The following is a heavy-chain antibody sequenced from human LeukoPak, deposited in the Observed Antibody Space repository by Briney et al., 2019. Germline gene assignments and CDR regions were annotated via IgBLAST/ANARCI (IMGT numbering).Heavy chain of an antibody. J-gene: IGHJ4*02. V-gene: IGHV3-23*01. CDR2: ISGSGGST. CDR1: GFTFSSYA. CDR3: AKDCERSITPGALDFDY. Sequence: GGSLRLSCAASGFTFSSYAMSWVRQAPGKGLEWVSAISGSGGSTYYADSVKGRFTISRDNSKNTLYLQMNSLRAEDTAVYYCAKDCERSITPGALDFDYWGQGTLVTVSS. D-gene: IGHD4-23*01.